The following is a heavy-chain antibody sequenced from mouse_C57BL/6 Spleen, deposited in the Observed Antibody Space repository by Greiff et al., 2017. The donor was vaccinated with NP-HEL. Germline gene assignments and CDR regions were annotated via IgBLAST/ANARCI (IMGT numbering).Heavy chain of an antibody. CDR1: GYAFTNYL. D-gene: IGHD2-5*01. CDR2: INPGSGGT. CDR3: ARRHYSNPYYYAMDY. J-gene: IGHJ4*01. Sequence: VQLQQSGAELVRPGTSVKVSCKASGYAFTNYLIEWVKQRPGQGLEWIGVINPGSGGTNYNEKFKGKATLTADKSSSTAYMQLSSLTSEDSAVYFCARRHYSNPYYYAMDYWGQGTSVTVSS. V-gene: IGHV1-54*01.